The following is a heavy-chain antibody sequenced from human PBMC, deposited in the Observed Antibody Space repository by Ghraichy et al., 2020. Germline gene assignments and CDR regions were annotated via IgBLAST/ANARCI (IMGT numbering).Heavy chain of an antibody. CDR1: GYSISSGYY. V-gene: IGHV4-38-2*02. J-gene: IGHJ5*02. D-gene: IGHD6-19*01. CDR2: IYHSGST. Sequence: SETLSLTCTVSGYSISSGYYWGWIRQPPGKGLEWIGSIYHSGSTYYNPSLKSRVTISVDTSKNQFSLKLSSVTAADTAVYYCSLRTGYSSGWATTAWGQGTLVTVSS. CDR3: SLRTGYSSGWATTA.